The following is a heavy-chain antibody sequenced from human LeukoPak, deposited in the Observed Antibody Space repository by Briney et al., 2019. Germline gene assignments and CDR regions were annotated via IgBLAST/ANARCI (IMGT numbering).Heavy chain of an antibody. CDR3: ANKYTGSPVNY. V-gene: IGHV4-39*07. Sequence: PSETLSLTCTVSGASVSSSSYCWGWIRQPPGKGLEWIGSVCYNGSTYYSPSLKSRVTISVDTSKTQFSLKLSSVTAADTAVYYCANKYTGSPVNYWGQGTLVTVSS. D-gene: IGHD1-26*01. CDR2: VCYNGST. CDR1: GASVSSSSYC. J-gene: IGHJ4*02.